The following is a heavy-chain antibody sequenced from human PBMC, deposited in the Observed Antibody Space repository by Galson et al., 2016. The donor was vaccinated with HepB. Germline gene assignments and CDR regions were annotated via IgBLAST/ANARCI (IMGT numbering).Heavy chain of an antibody. J-gene: IGHJ4*02. D-gene: IGHD3-3*01. CDR1: GFPFNNYA. Sequence: SLRLSCAASGFPFNNYAMTWVRQAPGRGLEWVSTISGSGASSYYAASVKGRFTISRDNSKNTLYVQMNSLRAEDTAVYYCAKVQGSFYDFWSGYYWFDYWGQGALVTVSS. CDR3: AKVQGSFYDFWSGYYWFDY. V-gene: IGHV3-23*01. CDR2: ISGSGASS.